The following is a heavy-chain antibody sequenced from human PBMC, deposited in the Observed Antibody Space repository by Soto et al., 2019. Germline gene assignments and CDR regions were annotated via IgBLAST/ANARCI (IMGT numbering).Heavy chain of an antibody. Sequence: GASVKVSCKASGCTFSSYAISWVRQAPGQGLEWMGGIIPIFGTANYAQKFQGRVTITADESTSTAYMELSSLRSEDTAVYYCASFFGVVPYYYYGMDVWGQGTTVTVSS. V-gene: IGHV1-69*13. CDR3: ASFFGVVPYYYYGMDV. CDR2: IIPIFGTA. CDR1: GCTFSSYA. J-gene: IGHJ6*02. D-gene: IGHD3-3*01.